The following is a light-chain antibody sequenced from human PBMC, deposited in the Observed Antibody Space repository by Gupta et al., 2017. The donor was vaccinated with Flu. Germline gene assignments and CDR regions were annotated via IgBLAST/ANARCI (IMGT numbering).Light chain of an antibody. V-gene: IGLV2-8*01. CDR1: NSDVGGYNY. CDR2: EVS. J-gene: IGLJ1*01. Sequence: QSVTSSCTGSNSDVGGYNYVSWYRHHPGRGPQLIVYEVSRRPSGVPDRFSGSKSGNTASLTVFGLEAEDEADYYCGSFADGRYVFGSGTKVTVL. CDR3: GSFADGRYV.